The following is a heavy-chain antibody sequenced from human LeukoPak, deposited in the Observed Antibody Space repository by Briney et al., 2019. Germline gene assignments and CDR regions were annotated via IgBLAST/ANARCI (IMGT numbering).Heavy chain of an antibody. CDR3: ARDLGFSHFDY. CDR1: GNSISSGDNY. CDR2: IYYNGST. D-gene: IGHD3-10*01. J-gene: IGHJ4*02. V-gene: IGHV4-61*10. Sequence: TSETLSLTCTVSGNSISSGDNYWSWIRQPAGKGLEWIGYIYYNGSTNYNPSLKSRVTISVDTSKNQFSLRLSSVTAADTAVYYCARDLGFSHFDYWGQGTLVTVSS.